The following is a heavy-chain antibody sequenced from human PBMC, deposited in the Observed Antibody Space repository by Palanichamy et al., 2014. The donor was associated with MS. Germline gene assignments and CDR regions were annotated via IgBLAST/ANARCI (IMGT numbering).Heavy chain of an antibody. CDR1: GFTFSSYG. J-gene: IGHJ1*01. Sequence: QVQLVESGGGVVQPGRSLRLSCAASGFTFSSYGMHWVRQAPGKGLEWVAIIWYDGSKRYYADSVKGRFTISRDNSKNTLYPQMNSLRVEDTAVYYCARDGYSFNGDYDVLHWGQGTLVTVSS. V-gene: IGHV3-33*01. D-gene: IGHD2-15*01. CDR3: ARDGYSFNGDYDVLH. CDR2: IWYDGSKR.